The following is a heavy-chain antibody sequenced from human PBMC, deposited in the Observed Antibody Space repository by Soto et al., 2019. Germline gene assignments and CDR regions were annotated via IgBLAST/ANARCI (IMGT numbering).Heavy chain of an antibody. D-gene: IGHD2-15*01. Sequence: EVQLVESGGGLVQPGESPRLSCASSGFTFSGSWMTWVRQAPGKGLEWVASVKGDGSEENYADAVKGRFTISRDNAKNSVSLQMNSLRVEDTAVYYCARGRVASSDWGQGTLVTVSS. CDR1: GFTFSGSW. CDR3: ARGRVASSD. CDR2: VKGDGSEE. V-gene: IGHV3-7*03. J-gene: IGHJ4*02.